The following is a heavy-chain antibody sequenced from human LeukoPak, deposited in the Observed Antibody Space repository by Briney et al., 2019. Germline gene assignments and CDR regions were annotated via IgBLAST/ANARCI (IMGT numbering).Heavy chain of an antibody. Sequence: GGSLRLSCAASGFTFTSYALSWVRQAPGKGLEWVSVITGSAGSAYYADSVKGRFTISRDNSKNTLCLQMTSLRAEDTDVYYCEKDRVTGGYSYGVFDYWGLGTLVTVSS. CDR1: GFTFTSYA. V-gene: IGHV3-23*01. J-gene: IGHJ4*02. CDR3: EKDRVTGGYSYGVFDY. D-gene: IGHD5-18*01. CDR2: ITGSAGSA.